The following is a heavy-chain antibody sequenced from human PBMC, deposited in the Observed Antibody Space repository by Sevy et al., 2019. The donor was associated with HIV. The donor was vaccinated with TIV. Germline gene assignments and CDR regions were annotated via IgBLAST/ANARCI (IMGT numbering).Heavy chain of an antibody. CDR3: AKEHDNSWFDP. J-gene: IGHJ5*02. V-gene: IGHV3-23*01. D-gene: IGHD3-9*01. Sequence: GGSLRLSCAASGLTFNFYAMTWVRQAPGKGLEGVSITNGGGGSTYYANSVKGRFTISRDNPKNTLYLQMNSLRAEDTAVYYCAKEHDNSWFDPWGQGTLVTVSS. CDR1: GLTFNFYA. CDR2: TNGGGGST.